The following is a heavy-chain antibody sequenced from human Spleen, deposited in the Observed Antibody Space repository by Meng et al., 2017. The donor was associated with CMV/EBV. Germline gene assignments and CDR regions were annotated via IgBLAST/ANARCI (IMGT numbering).Heavy chain of an antibody. Sequence: SLKISCAASGFTFDDYAMHWVRQAPGKGLEWVSGISWNSGSIGYADSVKGRFTISRDNAKNSLLLQMSSLRAEDTAMYYCARAGLGYCSVTSCYNDYWGQGTLVTVSS. CDR2: ISWNSGSI. D-gene: IGHD2-2*02. J-gene: IGHJ4*02. V-gene: IGHV3-9*01. CDR1: GFTFDDYA. CDR3: ARAGLGYCSVTSCYNDY.